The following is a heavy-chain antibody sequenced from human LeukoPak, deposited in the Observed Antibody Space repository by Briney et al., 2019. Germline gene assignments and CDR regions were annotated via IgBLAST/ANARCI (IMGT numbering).Heavy chain of an antibody. J-gene: IGHJ4*02. D-gene: IGHD3-22*01. CDR2: VYSAGST. V-gene: IGHV3-53*01. Sequence: GGSLRLSCTVSGFTVSSNSMSWVRQAPGKGLEWVSVVYSAGSTYYADSVKGRFTISRDNSKNTLYLQMNSLRAEDTAVYFCARSSSGYYYLYFNYWGQGTLVTASS. CDR3: ARSSSGYYYLYFNY. CDR1: GFTVSSNS.